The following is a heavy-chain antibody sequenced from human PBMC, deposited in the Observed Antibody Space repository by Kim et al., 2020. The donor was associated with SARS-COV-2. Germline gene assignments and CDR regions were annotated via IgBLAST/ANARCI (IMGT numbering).Heavy chain of an antibody. CDR3: AKDLIPAAGNWFDP. D-gene: IGHD3-16*01. J-gene: IGHJ5*02. CDR1: GFTFSSYA. V-gene: IGHV3-23*01. CDR2: IGASGDTT. Sequence: GGSLRLSCAASGFTFSSYAMRWVRQAPGKGLEWVSAIGASGDTTYSAASEERRFTTSRNNTNNTHHQQMNSLTADAAAVYYCAKDLIPAAGNWFDPWRQG.